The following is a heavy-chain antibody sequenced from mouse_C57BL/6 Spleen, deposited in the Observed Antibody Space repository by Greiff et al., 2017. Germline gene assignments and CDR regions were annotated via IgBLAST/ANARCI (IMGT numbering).Heavy chain of an antibody. V-gene: IGHV2-9-1*01. CDR2: IWTGGGT. J-gene: IGHJ4*01. CDR3: ARNGITVVAPYAMDY. CDR1: GFSLTSYA. D-gene: IGHD1-1*01. Sequence: VQLQQSGPGLVAPSQSLSITCTVSGFSLTSYAISWVRQPPGKGLEWLGVIWTGGGTNYNSALKSRLSISKDNSKSQVFLKMNSLQTDDTAKYYCARNGITVVAPYAMDYWGQGTSVTVSS.